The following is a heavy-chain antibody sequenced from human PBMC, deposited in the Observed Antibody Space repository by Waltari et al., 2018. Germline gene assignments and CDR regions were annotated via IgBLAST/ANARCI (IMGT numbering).Heavy chain of an antibody. Sequence: EVQLVQSGAEVKKPGATVKISCKVSGYTFTDYYMHWVQQAPGKGLEWMGLVVPEEGEKRDAGKCQGRVTRTADTSTDTAYMELSSLRSEDTAVYYCATRGSYFWGQGTLVTVSS. CDR3: ATRGSYF. CDR1: GYTFTDYY. CDR2: VVPEEGEK. J-gene: IGHJ4*02. V-gene: IGHV1-69-2*01. D-gene: IGHD1-26*01.